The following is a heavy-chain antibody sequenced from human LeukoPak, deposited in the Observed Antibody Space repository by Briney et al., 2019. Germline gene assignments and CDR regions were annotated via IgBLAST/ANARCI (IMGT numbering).Heavy chain of an antibody. Sequence: GGSLRLSCAASGFTFSNFAMHWVRQAPGKGLEWVALISCDGSNKYYADSVKGRFTISRDNSKNTLYLQMNSLRADDTAVYYCPRVTSEASFDYWGQGTLVIVSS. J-gene: IGHJ4*02. CDR3: PRVTSEASFDY. CDR2: ISCDGSNK. V-gene: IGHV3-30-3*01. CDR1: GFTFSNFA.